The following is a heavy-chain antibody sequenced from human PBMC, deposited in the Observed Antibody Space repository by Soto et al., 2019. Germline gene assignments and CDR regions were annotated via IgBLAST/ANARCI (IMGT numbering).Heavy chain of an antibody. CDR2: IYYSGST. J-gene: IGHJ5*02. Sequence: SETLSLTCTVSGGSISRSSYYWGWIRQPPGKGLEWIGSIYYSGSTYYNPSLKSRVTISVDTSKNQFSLKLTSVTAADTAVYYCARGRQWLSRSNRFDPWGQGTLVTVSS. V-gene: IGHV4-39*01. CDR1: GGSISRSSYY. D-gene: IGHD6-19*01. CDR3: ARGRQWLSRSNRFDP.